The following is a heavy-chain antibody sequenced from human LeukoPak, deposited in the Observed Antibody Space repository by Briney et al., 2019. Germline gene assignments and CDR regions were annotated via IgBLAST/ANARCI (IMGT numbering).Heavy chain of an antibody. J-gene: IGHJ4*02. CDR2: IIPILGIA. CDR1: GGTFSSYA. V-gene: IGHV1-69*10. D-gene: IGHD3-3*01. CDR3: ARAAQRSTIFGVVTEFDY. Sequence: SVTVSCKASGGTFSSYAISWVRQAPGQGLEWMGGIIPILGIANYAQKFQGRVTITADKSTSTAYMELSSLRSEDTAVYYCARAAQRSTIFGVVTEFDYWGQGTLVTVSS.